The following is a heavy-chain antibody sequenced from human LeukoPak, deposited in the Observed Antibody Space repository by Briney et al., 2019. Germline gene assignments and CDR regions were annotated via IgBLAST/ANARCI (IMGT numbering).Heavy chain of an antibody. Sequence: GASVKVSCKASGYTFTGYYMHWVRQAPGQGLEWMGWINPNSGGTNYAQKFQGRVTMTGDTSISTAYMELSRLRSDDTAVYYCARCDYFYYYGMDVWGQGTTVTVSS. CDR2: INPNSGGT. J-gene: IGHJ6*02. D-gene: IGHD2-21*02. V-gene: IGHV1-2*02. CDR1: GYTFTGYY. CDR3: ARCDYFYYYGMDV.